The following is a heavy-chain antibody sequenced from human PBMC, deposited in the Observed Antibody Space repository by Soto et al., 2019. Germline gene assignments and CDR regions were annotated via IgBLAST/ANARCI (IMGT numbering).Heavy chain of an antibody. Sequence: PSETLSLTYTVSGGSISSYYWSWIRQPPGKGLEWIGYIYYSGSTNYNPSLKSRVTISVDTSKNQFSLELSSVTAADTAVYYCARAGYGDYFDYWGQGTLVTVSS. V-gene: IGHV4-59*01. CDR3: ARAGYGDYFDY. D-gene: IGHD4-17*01. J-gene: IGHJ4*02. CDR1: GGSISSYY. CDR2: IYYSGST.